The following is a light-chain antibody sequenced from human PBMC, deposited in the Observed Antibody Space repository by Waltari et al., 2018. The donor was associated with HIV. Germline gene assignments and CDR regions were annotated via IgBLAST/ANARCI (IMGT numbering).Light chain of an antibody. J-gene: IGKJ1*01. Sequence: DVVMTQSPDAIVVTLGDRVTINCKLSKSVLFTSKKKNYLAWFQQKPGPPPSLLVYWASTRVSGVPARFSGSRSGTNFTLTISSLQAGDAAIYYCQQYVMTPPTFGQGTKVEI. V-gene: IGKV4-1*01. CDR2: WAS. CDR1: KSVLFTSKKKNY. CDR3: QQYVMTPPT.